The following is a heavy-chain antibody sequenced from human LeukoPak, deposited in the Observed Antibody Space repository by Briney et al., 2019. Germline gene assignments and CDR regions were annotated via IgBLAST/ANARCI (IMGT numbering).Heavy chain of an antibody. CDR2: IYYNATT. V-gene: IGHV4-39*01. J-gene: IGHJ5*02. CDR1: GGSISSSSYY. CDR3: ARSGGYLFDR. Sequence: SETLSLTCTVSGGSISSSSYYWGWVRQPPGKGLEWIGSIYYNATTYYNPSLKSRVSISVDTSKNQFSLKLSSVSAADTAVYYCARSGGYLFDRWGQGTLVTVS. D-gene: IGHD3-22*01.